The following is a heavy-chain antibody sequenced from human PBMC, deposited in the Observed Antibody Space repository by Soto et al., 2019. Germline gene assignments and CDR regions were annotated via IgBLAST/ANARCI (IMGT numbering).Heavy chain of an antibody. CDR1: GGSISSYY. D-gene: IGHD3-22*01. CDR3: ASITMIVDVGFYFDY. V-gene: IGHV4-59*08. J-gene: IGHJ4*02. CDR2: IYYSGST. Sequence: SETLSLTCTVSGGSISSYYWSWIRQPPGKGLEWIGYIYYSGSTNYNPSLKSRVTISVDTSKNQFSLKLSSVTAADTAVYYCASITMIVDVGFYFDYWGQGTLVTVSS.